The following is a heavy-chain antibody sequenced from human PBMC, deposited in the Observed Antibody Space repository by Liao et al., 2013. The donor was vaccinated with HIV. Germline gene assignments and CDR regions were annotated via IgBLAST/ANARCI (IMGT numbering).Heavy chain of an antibody. Sequence: QVQLQQWGAGLLKPSETLSLSCDVYGGSFSGYYWTWIRQPPGKGLEWIGEINHSGSTNYNPSLKSRVTISVDTSKNLFSLRVSSVTAADTAVYYCARVRGRVGGYFDYWGQGILVTVSS. CDR1: GGSFSGYY. J-gene: IGHJ4*02. D-gene: IGHD2-8*02. CDR3: ARVRGRVGGYFDY. V-gene: IGHV4-34*01. CDR2: INHSGST.